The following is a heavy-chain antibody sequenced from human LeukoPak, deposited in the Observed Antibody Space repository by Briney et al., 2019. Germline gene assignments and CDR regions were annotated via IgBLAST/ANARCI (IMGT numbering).Heavy chain of an antibody. CDR2: VYYSGST. D-gene: IGHD2-8*01. J-gene: IGHJ5*02. CDR3: ARASFNVVFGNWFDP. CDR1: SGSIGSSSNY. V-gene: IGHV4-39*01. Sequence: SETLSLTCTVSSGSIGSSSNYWGWIRQAPGKGLEWVGNVYYSGSTFYNPSLKSRVTISVDTSKNQFSLKLRSVTAADTAIYYCARASFNVVFGNWFDPWGQGTLVTVSS.